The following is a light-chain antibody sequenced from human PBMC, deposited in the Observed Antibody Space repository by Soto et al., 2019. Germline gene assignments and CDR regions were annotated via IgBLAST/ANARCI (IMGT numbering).Light chain of an antibody. CDR2: DVS. V-gene: IGLV2-8*01. Sequence: QPVLTQPPSASGSPGQSVTISCTGTSSDIGAYKYVAWYQQHPGKAPKLMIFDVSQRPSGVPDRFSGSKSGNTASLTVSGLQAEDEADYYCSSYAGSNNHVVFGGGTKLTVL. CDR3: SSYAGSNNHVV. CDR1: SSDIGAYKY. J-gene: IGLJ2*01.